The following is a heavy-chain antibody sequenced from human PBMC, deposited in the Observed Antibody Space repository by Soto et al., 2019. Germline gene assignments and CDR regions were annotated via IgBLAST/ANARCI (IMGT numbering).Heavy chain of an antibody. D-gene: IGHD6-19*01. CDR3: TPRALKYNSDWYPLSD. CDR1: GFTFSNVW. V-gene: IGHV3-15*07. CDR2: IKSETDGGTI. J-gene: IGHJ4*02. Sequence: PGGSLRLSCAGSGFTFSNVWMNWVRQAPGKGLEWVGRIKSETDGGTIDYAAPVKGRFTISRDDSNNTLYLQMNSLKTEDTATYYCTPRALKYNSDWYPLSDWGQGTRVTVSS.